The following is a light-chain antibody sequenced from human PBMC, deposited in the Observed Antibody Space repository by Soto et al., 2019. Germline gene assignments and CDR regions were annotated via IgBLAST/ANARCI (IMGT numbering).Light chain of an antibody. CDR3: QHYVTWPLT. J-gene: IGKJ4*01. CDR1: QGIVDT. V-gene: IGKV3-15*01. Sequence: EILMTQSPASLSVSRGEGATRSCMASQGIVDTLAWYQQNPGQTPRLLIYDTSISATGVPAKFSGSRSGAEFTLTISSLQYEDFAVYYCQHYVTWPLTFGGGTKVDIK. CDR2: DTS.